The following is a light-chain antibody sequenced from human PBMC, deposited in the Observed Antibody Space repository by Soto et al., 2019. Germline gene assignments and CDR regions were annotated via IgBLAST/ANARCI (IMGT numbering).Light chain of an antibody. V-gene: IGLV1-40*01. CDR2: GNS. CDR1: SSNIGAGYD. J-gene: IGLJ2*01. CDR3: KPYDRSLSGPSV. Sequence: QSVLTQPPSVSGAPGQRVTISCTGSSSNIGAGYDVHWYQQLPGTAPKLLIYGNSNRPSGVPDRFSGSKSGTSASLAITGLQAEDEVDYYSKPYDRSLSGPSVFGGGTKLTVL.